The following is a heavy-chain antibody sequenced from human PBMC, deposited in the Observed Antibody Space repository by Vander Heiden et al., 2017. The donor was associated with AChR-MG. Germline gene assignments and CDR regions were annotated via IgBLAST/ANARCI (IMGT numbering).Heavy chain of an antibody. CDR2: IKSKTDGGTT. V-gene: IGHV3-15*01. D-gene: IGHD4-17*01. CDR3: TSTYGGNSPFDY. CDR1: GFTFSNGW. J-gene: IGHJ4*02. Sequence: EVQLVESGGGLVKPGGSLRLSCAASGFTFSNGWMGWVRQAPGKGLEWVGRIKSKTDGGTTDYAAPVKGRFTISRDDSKNTLYLQMKSLKTEDTAVYYCTSTYGGNSPFDYWGQVTLVTVSS.